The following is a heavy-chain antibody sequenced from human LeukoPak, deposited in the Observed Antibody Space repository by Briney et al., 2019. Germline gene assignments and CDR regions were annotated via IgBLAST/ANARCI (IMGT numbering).Heavy chain of an antibody. J-gene: IGHJ6*02. CDR1: GFTFSSYA. D-gene: IGHD4-17*01. CDR2: ISGSGGST. V-gene: IGHV3-23*01. CDR3: AKADYGDYVLYYGMDV. Sequence: PGRSLRLSCAASGFTFSSYAMSWVRQAPGKGLEWVSAISGSGGSTYYADSVKGRFTISRDNSKNTLYLQMNSLRAEDTAVYYCAKADYGDYVLYYGMDVWGQGTTVTVSS.